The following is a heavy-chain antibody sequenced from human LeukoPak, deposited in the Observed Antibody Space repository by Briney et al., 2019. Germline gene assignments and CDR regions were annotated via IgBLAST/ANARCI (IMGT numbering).Heavy chain of an antibody. V-gene: IGHV3-30*04. CDR3: AREGHYDILTGYSPVEYYYYYMDV. D-gene: IGHD3-9*01. J-gene: IGHJ6*03. Sequence: GGSLTLSCAASGFTFSSYTIHWVRQAPGKGLEWVAVMSSDGNDKHYAASVKGRFTISRDNSETTVYLQMNSLRPDDTALYYCAREGHYDILTGYSPVEYYYYYMDVWGKGTTVTVSS. CDR1: GFTFSSYT. CDR2: MSSDGNDK.